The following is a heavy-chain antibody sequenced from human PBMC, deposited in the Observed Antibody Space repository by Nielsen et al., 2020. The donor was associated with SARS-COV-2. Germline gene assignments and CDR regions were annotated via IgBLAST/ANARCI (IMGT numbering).Heavy chain of an antibody. CDR3: ARESPDLYSAYYGMDV. J-gene: IGHJ6*02. Sequence: SETLSLTCTVSGGSISSYYWSWIRQPPGKGLEWIGYIYYSGSTNYNPSLKSRVTISVDTSKNQFSLKLSSVTAADTAVYYCARESPDLYSAYYGMDVWGQGTTVTVSS. CDR1: GGSISSYY. D-gene: IGHD2-15*01. V-gene: IGHV4-59*13. CDR2: IYYSGST.